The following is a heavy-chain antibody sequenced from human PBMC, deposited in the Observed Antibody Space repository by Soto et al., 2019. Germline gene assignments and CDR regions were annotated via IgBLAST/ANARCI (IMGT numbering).Heavy chain of an antibody. CDR2: IIPIFGTA. CDR3: ARGNHRWLQLWYFDL. J-gene: IGHJ2*01. CDR1: GGTFSSYT. D-gene: IGHD5-12*01. V-gene: IGHV1-69*12. Sequence: QVQLVQSGAEVKKPGSSVTVSCKASGGTFSSYTISWVRQAPGQGLEWMGGIIPIFGTANYAQKFQGRVTITADDSTSTAYMEVSSLRSEETAVYYCARGNHRWLQLWYFDLWGRGTLVTVSS.